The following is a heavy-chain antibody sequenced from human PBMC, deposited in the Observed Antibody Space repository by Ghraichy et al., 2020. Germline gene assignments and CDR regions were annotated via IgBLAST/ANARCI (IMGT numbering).Heavy chain of an antibody. CDR3: ARFVAHYPPVYYYYGMDV. J-gene: IGHJ6*02. Sequence: GESLNISCAASGFTFSSYSMNWVRQAPGKGLEWVSYISSSSSTIYYADSVKGRFTISRDNAKNSLYLQMNSLRDEDTAVYYCARFVAHYPPVYYYYGMDVWGQGTTVTVSS. CDR1: GFTFSSYS. V-gene: IGHV3-48*02. D-gene: IGHD4/OR15-4a*01. CDR2: ISSSSSTI.